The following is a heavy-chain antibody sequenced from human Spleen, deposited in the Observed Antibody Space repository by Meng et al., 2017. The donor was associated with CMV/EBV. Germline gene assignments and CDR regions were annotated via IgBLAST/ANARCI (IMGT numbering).Heavy chain of an antibody. J-gene: IGHJ5*02. Sequence: SETLSLTCTVSGGSVSSGSYYWSWIRQPPGKGLEWIGYIYYSGSTNYNPSLKSRVTISVDTSKNQFSLKLSSVTAADTAVYYCARDWAMVLTPGCIGFDPWGQGTLVTVSS. D-gene: IGHD4/OR15-4a*01. V-gene: IGHV4-61*01. CDR1: GGSVSSGSYY. CDR3: ARDWAMVLTPGCIGFDP. CDR2: IYYSGST.